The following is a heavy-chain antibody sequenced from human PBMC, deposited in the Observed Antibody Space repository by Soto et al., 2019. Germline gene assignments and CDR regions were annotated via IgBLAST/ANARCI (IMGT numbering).Heavy chain of an antibody. J-gene: IGHJ6*02. CDR2: ISSSGSSI. V-gene: IGHV3-11*01. D-gene: IGHD3-10*01. CDR1: GLTFSDCY. CDR3: ARVRFGEWGYAMDV. Sequence: QVQLVESGGGLVKPGGSLRLSCAASGLTFSDCYMNWIRQAPGKGLEWVSYISSSGSSINCAGSVKGRFTISRDNAKNSLYLQLNSLRAEDTAMYYCARVRFGEWGYAMDVRGQGATVTVSS.